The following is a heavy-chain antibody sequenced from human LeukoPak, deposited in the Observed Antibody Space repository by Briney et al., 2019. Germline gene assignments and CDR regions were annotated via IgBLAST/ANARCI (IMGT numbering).Heavy chain of an antibody. Sequence: GRSLRLSCAASGFTFSSYTMHWVRQAPGTGLEWLTLISDDGNDQYYIDSVRGRFTISRDNSNSTLYLQMNSLRPEDSAVYYCAKDWGQDSSGYSYLVLDSWGQGTLVTVSS. CDR1: GFTFSSYT. CDR2: ISDDGNDQ. CDR3: AKDWGQDSSGYSYLVLDS. V-gene: IGHV3-30*04. D-gene: IGHD3-22*01. J-gene: IGHJ4*02.